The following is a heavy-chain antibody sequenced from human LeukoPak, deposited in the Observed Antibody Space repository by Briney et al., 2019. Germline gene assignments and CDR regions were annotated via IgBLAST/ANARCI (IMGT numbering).Heavy chain of an antibody. CDR3: AKDYSSGYKAGFQH. V-gene: IGHV3-23*01. Sequence: PGGSLRLSCAASGFTFSSYAMSWVRQAPGKGLEWVSAISGSGGTTYYADSVKGRFTISRDNSKNTLYLQMNSLRAEDTAVYYCAKDYSSGYKAGFQHWGQGTLVTVSS. D-gene: IGHD3-22*01. J-gene: IGHJ1*01. CDR1: GFTFSSYA. CDR2: ISGSGGTT.